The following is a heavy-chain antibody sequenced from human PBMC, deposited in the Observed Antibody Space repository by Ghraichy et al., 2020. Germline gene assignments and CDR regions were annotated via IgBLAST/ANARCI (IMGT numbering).Heavy chain of an antibody. J-gene: IGHJ6*02. V-gene: IGHV5-51*01. Sequence: GESLNISCKGSGYSFTSYWIGWVRQMPGKGLEWMGIIYPGDSATRYSPSFQGQVTISADKSISTAYLQWSSLKASDTAMYYCARHPRVGPHYYGMDVWGQGTTVTVSS. CDR2: IYPGDSAT. D-gene: IGHD2-2*01. CDR3: ARHPRVGPHYYGMDV. CDR1: GYSFTSYW.